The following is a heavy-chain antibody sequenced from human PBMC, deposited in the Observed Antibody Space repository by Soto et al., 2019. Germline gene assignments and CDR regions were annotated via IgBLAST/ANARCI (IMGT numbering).Heavy chain of an antibody. CDR2: IYYSGST. V-gene: IGHV4-59*01. CDR3: ARDARYYGMDV. J-gene: IGHJ6*02. Sequence: SEPLSLTCTVSGGSISSYYWSWVRQPPGKGLEWIGNIYYSGSTNYNPSLKSRVTISVDTSKNQFSLNLTSVTAADTAVYYCARDARYYGMDVWGQGTTVTVSS. CDR1: GGSISSYY.